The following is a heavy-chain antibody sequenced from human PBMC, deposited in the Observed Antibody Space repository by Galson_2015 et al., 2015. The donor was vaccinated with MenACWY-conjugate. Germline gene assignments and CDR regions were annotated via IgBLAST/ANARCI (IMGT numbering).Heavy chain of an antibody. CDR1: GYSFSSYW. CDR2: ISPGDSNT. V-gene: IGHV5-51*01. CDR3: ARHPPGGRGMDV. Sequence: QSGAEVKKPGESLTISCKGSGYSFSSYWIGWARQMPGKGLEWVGLISPGDSNTRYSPSFQGQVTLSADESITTAYLQWTSLKASDTAMYYCARHPPGGRGMDVWGQGTTVTVSS. J-gene: IGHJ6*02. D-gene: IGHD1-26*01.